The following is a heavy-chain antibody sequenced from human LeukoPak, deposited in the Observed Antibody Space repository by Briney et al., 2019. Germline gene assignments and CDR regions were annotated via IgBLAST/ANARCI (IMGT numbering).Heavy chain of an antibody. CDR1: GFTFSGYA. V-gene: IGHV3-23*01. D-gene: IGHD6-19*01. Sequence: GGSLRLSCAASGFTFSGYAMNWVRQAPGKGLEWVSAISGSGGSTYYADSVKGRFTISRDTSKNTVSLQMNSLRAEDTAVYYCAGDKTTGGWYEFDYWGQGTLVTVSS. CDR3: AGDKTTGGWYEFDY. J-gene: IGHJ4*02. CDR2: ISGSGGST.